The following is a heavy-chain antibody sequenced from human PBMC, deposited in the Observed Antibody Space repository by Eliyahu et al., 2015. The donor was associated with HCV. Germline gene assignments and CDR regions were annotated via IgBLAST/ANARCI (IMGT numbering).Heavy chain of an antibody. V-gene: IGHV6-1*01. CDR1: GXXVFSKSAA. CDR2: TYYRSEWGN. CDR3: VADVLSGTPA. D-gene: IGHD1-20*01. J-gene: IGHJ4*02. Sequence: QVQLQQSGPGLVKPSQXLSXTCVXSGXXVFSKSAAWNWIRQSPSRGXEWLGRTYYRSEWGNDYAASVKSRITINPDTSKNQFSLQLNSVTPEDTAVYYCVADVLSGTPAWGQGTLVTVSS.